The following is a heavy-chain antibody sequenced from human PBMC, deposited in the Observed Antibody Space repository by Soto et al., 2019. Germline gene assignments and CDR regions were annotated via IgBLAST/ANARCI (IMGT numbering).Heavy chain of an antibody. V-gene: IGHV3-74*01. D-gene: IGHD3-22*01. CDR1: GFTFSSYW. CDR3: ARVDLYYYDSSGYYTQRYNWFDP. CDR2: INSDGSST. Sequence: PGGSLRLSCAASGFTFSSYWMHWVRQAPGKGLVWVSRINSDGSSTSYADSVKGRFTISRDNAKNTLYLQMNSLRAEDTAVYYCARVDLYYYDSSGYYTQRYNWFDPWGQGTLVTVSS. J-gene: IGHJ5*02.